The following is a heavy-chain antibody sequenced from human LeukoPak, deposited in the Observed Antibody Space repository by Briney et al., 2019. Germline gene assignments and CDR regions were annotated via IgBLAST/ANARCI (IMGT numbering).Heavy chain of an antibody. V-gene: IGHV3-23*01. CDR3: AKDSSTSNYYYGMDV. J-gene: IGHJ6*02. CDR1: GFTFSSYT. D-gene: IGHD6-13*01. CDR2: ISGSGAST. Sequence: GGSLRLSCAAPGFTFSSYTMSWVRQAPGKGLAWVSSISGSGASTYYADSVKGRFTISRDNSKNTLYLQLNSLRAEDTAVYYCAKDSSTSNYYYGMDVWGQGTTVTVSS.